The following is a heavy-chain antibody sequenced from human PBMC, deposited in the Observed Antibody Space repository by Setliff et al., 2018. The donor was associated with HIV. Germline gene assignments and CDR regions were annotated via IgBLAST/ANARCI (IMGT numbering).Heavy chain of an antibody. CDR1: GGSMSSYY. V-gene: IGHV4-34*12. D-gene: IGHD5-12*01. CDR3: ARRSGYAEDY. Sequence: SETLSLTCTVSGGSMSSYYWNWIRQPPGKGLEWIGEIIHSGGTNYNPSLKSRVTISVDTSKNQFSLKLSSVTAADTAVYYCARRSGYAEDYWGEGTLVTVSA. CDR2: IIHSGGT. J-gene: IGHJ4*02.